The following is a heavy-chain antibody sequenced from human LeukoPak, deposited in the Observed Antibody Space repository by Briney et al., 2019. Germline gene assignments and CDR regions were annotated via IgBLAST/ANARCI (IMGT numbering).Heavy chain of an antibody. CDR2: ISYDGSNK. CDR1: GFTFSSYG. V-gene: IGHV3-30*18. Sequence: GGSLRLSCAASGFTFSSYGMHWVRQAPGKGLEWVAVISYDGSNKYYADSVKGRFTISRDNSKNTLYLQMNSLRAEDTAVYYCAKDYGDAVDYWGQGTLVTDSS. D-gene: IGHD4-17*01. J-gene: IGHJ4*02. CDR3: AKDYGDAVDY.